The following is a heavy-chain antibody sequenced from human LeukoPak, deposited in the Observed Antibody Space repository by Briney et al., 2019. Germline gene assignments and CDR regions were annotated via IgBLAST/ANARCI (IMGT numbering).Heavy chain of an antibody. Sequence: ASVKVSCRASGYTFTSYGISWVRQAPGQGLEWMGWISAYNGNTNYAQKLQGRVTMTTDTSTSTADMELRSLRSDDTAVYYCARGVRMEDAFDIWGQGTMVTVSS. D-gene: IGHD1-1*01. V-gene: IGHV1-18*01. CDR2: ISAYNGNT. CDR1: GYTFTSYG. CDR3: ARGVRMEDAFDI. J-gene: IGHJ3*02.